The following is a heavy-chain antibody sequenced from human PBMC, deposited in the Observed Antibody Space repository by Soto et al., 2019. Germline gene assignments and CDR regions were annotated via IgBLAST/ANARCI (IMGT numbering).Heavy chain of an antibody. CDR1: GDSISSSTYY. CDR3: ARTRIQLWPQANIFNI. D-gene: IGHD5-18*01. J-gene: IGHJ3*02. CDR2: IYYSGTT. Sequence: PSETLSLTCTVSGDSISSSTYYWGWIRQPPGKGLEWIASIYYSGTTYYNPSLKTRVTISVDTSKNQFSLKLNSVTAADTAVFYCARTRIQLWPQANIFNIWGQGTMVTVSS. V-gene: IGHV4-39*01.